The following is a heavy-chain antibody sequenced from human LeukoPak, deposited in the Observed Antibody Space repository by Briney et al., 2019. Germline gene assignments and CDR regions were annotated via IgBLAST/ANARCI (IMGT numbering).Heavy chain of an antibody. D-gene: IGHD1-26*01. CDR1: GGSISSYY. V-gene: IGHV4-59*08. CDR2: LYYSGST. Sequence: SETLSLTCTVSGGSISSYYWSWIRQPPGKGLEWIGYLYYSGSTNYNPSLKSRVTISVDTSKNQFSLKLSSVTAADTAVYYCARRGRELLRGSFDYWGQGTLVTVSS. CDR3: ARRGRELLRGSFDY. J-gene: IGHJ4*02.